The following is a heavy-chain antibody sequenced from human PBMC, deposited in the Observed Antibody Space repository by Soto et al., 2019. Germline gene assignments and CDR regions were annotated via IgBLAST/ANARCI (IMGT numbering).Heavy chain of an antibody. Sequence: ISSSSYYWGWIRQPPGKGLEWIGSIYYSGSTYYNPSLKSRVTISVDTSKNQFSLKLSSVTAADTAVYYCASEARYYYGSGSRDAFDIWGQGTMVTVS. V-gene: IGHV4-39*01. CDR1: ISSSSYY. CDR3: ASEARYYYGSGSRDAFDI. CDR2: IYYSGST. J-gene: IGHJ3*02. D-gene: IGHD3-10*01.